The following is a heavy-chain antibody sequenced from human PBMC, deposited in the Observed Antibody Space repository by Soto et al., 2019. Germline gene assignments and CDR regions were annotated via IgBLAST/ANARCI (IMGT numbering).Heavy chain of an antibody. CDR3: AISFQYDYTGSYSDY. V-gene: IGHV4-59*08. J-gene: IGHJ4*02. CDR1: GGSITGHY. CDR2: IFYSGTT. D-gene: IGHD3-9*01. Sequence: SETLSLTSTVSGGSITGHYWSGFRQPPGKGLERIGYIFYSGTTNYNPSLKSRVTISVDTSKNHFSLNLTSVTAADTALYYCAISFQYDYTGSYSDYWGQGTLVTVSS.